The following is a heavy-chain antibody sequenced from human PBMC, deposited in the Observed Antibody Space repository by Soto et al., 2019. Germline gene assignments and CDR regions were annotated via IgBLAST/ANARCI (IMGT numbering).Heavy chain of an antibody. V-gene: IGHV4-59*01. Sequence: SETLSLTCTVSGGSISSYYWSWIRQPPGKGLEWIGYIYYSGSTNYNPSLKSRDTISVDTSKNQFSLKMSSVTAADKAVYYCARLVRYCSGGSCYFTRDAFDIWGQGTMVTVSS. D-gene: IGHD2-15*01. J-gene: IGHJ3*02. CDR2: IYYSGST. CDR3: ARLVRYCSGGSCYFTRDAFDI. CDR1: GGSISSYY.